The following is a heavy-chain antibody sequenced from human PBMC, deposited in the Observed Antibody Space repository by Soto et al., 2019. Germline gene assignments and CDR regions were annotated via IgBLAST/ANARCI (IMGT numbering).Heavy chain of an antibody. D-gene: IGHD3-10*01. CDR1: GFTFSSYG. CDR3: AKDLITMVRGPGEAFDI. CDR2: ISYDGSNK. V-gene: IGHV3-30*18. Sequence: GGSLRLSCAASGFTFSSYGMHWVRQAPGKGLEWVAVISYDGSNKYYADSVKGRFTISRDNSKNTLYLQMNSLRAEDTAVYYCAKDLITMVRGPGEAFDIWGQGTMVTVSS. J-gene: IGHJ3*02.